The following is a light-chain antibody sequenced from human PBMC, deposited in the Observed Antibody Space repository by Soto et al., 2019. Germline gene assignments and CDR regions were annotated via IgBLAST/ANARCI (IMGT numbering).Light chain of an antibody. CDR2: EVN. J-gene: IGLJ1*01. CDR3: SSFASTHTYV. CDR1: SSDVAFYNH. Sequence: QSVVTQRASVAGSSGQSITISCTGTSSDVAFYNHVSWYQQHPGKAPKLLIYEVNNRPSGVSHRFSGSKSGNTASLTISGLQAEDEADYYCSSFASTHTYVFGTGTKVTVL. V-gene: IGLV2-14*01.